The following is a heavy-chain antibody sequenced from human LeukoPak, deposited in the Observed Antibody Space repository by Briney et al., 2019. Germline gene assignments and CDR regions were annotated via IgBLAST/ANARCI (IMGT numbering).Heavy chain of an antibody. V-gene: IGHV3-21*01. CDR1: GFTFSSYS. CDR3: AREGGSYHNDY. CDR2: ISSSSSYI. D-gene: IGHD1-26*01. Sequence: GGSLRLSCAASGFTFSSYSMNWVRQAPGKGLKWVSSISSSSSYIYYADSVKGRFTISRDNSKNTLYLQMNSLRAEDTAVYYCAREGGSYHNDYWGQGTLVTVSS. J-gene: IGHJ4*02.